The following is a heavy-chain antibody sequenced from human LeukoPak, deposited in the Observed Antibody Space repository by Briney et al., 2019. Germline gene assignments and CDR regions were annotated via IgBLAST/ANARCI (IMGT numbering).Heavy chain of an antibody. V-gene: IGHV4-34*01. CDR3: ARGKVATIRKNWFDP. Sequence: SETLSLTCAVYGGSLCGYYWSWIRHPPGKGREWMGEINHSGSTNYNPSLKSRVNIPVDTSKNQFSLKLSSVTAADTAVYYCARGKVATIRKNWFDPWGQGTLVTVSS. CDR2: INHSGST. J-gene: IGHJ5*02. D-gene: IGHD5-12*01. CDR1: GGSLCGYY.